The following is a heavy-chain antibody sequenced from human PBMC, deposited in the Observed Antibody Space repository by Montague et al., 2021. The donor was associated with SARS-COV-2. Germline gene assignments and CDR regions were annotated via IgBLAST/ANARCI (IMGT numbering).Heavy chain of an antibody. Sequence: SLRLSCAASGFTFSNYDMNWVRQAPGKGPEWISYISTSAYTTSYAGSVKGRFTISRDNGKNSLYLQMNSLRVEDTAVYYCTRDYRSIVGDGLDIWGQGTKVTLSS. CDR1: GFTFSNYD. V-gene: IGHV3-48*03. J-gene: IGHJ3*02. CDR3: TRDYRSIVGDGLDI. D-gene: IGHD3-16*02. CDR2: ISTSAYTT.